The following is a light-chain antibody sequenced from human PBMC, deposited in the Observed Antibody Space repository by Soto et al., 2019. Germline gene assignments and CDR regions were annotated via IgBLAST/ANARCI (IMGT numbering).Light chain of an antibody. CDR3: QQYYSIPQT. CDR1: QSVLYRSNNKNY. CDR2: WAS. J-gene: IGKJ1*01. V-gene: IGKV4-1*01. Sequence: DIVMTQSPDSLAVSLGERATINCKSSQSVLYRSNNKNYLAWYQRKPGQPPKLLIYWASTRESGVPDRFSGSGSGTDFTLNISSLQAEDVAVYYCQQYYSIPQTFGQGNKVEIK.